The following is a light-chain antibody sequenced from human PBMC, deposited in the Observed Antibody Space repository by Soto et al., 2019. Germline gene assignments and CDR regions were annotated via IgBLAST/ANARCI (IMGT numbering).Light chain of an antibody. Sequence: DIQMTQSPSTLSVSVGDRVTITCRASQSITNCLAWYQQKPGKAPKLLIFDASSLRSGVPSRFSGSGSVTEFTLTISLLQPEDLSTYYCQPHNPYPPFTFGQQTNL. CDR3: QPHNPYPPFT. V-gene: IGKV1-5*03. CDR1: QSITNC. CDR2: DAS. J-gene: IGKJ2*01.